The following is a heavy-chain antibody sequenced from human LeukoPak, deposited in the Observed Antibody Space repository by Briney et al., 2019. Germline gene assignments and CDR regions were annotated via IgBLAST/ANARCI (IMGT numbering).Heavy chain of an antibody. CDR1: GFTFSNAW. D-gene: IGHD3-16*01. Sequence: GSLRLSCAASGFTFSNAWMSWIRQPPGKGLEWIGYIYYSGSTNYNPSLKSRVTISVDTSKNQFSLKLSSVTAADTAVYYCARDTFGVNYYYGMDVWGQGTTVTVSS. V-gene: IGHV4-59*01. CDR3: ARDTFGVNYYYGMDV. CDR2: IYYSGST. J-gene: IGHJ6*02.